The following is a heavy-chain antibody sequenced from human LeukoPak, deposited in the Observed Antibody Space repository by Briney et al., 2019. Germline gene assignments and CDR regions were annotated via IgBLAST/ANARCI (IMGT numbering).Heavy chain of an antibody. J-gene: IGHJ4*02. V-gene: IGHV4-31*03. CDR3: ARSGSGSTYYFDY. Sequence: TSETLSLTCTVSGGSISSGGYYWSWIRQHPGKGLEWIGYIYYSGSTYYNPSLKSRVTISVDTSKNQFSLKLSSVTAADTAAYYCARSGSGSTYYFDYWGQGTLVTVSS. CDR1: GGSISSGGYY. D-gene: IGHD3-10*01. CDR2: IYYSGST.